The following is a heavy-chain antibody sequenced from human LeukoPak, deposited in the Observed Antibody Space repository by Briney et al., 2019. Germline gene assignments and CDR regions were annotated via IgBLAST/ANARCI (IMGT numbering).Heavy chain of an antibody. J-gene: IGHJ4*02. CDR2: INHSGST. V-gene: IGHV4-34*01. D-gene: IGHD1-26*01. CDR3: ARDREGATWYFDY. CDR1: GGSFSGYY. Sequence: SETLSLTCAVYGGSFSGYYWSWIRQPPGKGLEWIGEINHSGSTNYNPSLKSRVTISVDTSKNQFSLKLSSVTAADTAVYYCARDREGATWYFDYWGQGTLVTVSS.